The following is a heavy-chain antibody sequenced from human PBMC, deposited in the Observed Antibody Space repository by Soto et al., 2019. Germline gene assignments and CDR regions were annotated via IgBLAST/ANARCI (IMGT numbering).Heavy chain of an antibody. Sequence: GESLKISCKGSGYSFTSYWIGWVRQMPGKGLEWMGIIYPGDSDTRYSPSFQGQVTISADKSISTAYLQWSSLKASDTAMYYCARHWGNNDYGEYNWFDPWGQGTLVTVSS. V-gene: IGHV5-51*01. CDR1: GYSFTSYW. CDR3: ARHWGNNDYGEYNWFDP. D-gene: IGHD4-17*01. CDR2: IYPGDSDT. J-gene: IGHJ5*02.